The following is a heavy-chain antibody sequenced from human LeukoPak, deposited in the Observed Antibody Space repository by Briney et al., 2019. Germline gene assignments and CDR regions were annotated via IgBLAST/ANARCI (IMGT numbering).Heavy chain of an antibody. CDR2: INAGNGNT. J-gene: IGHJ5*02. D-gene: IGHD1/OR15-1a*01. V-gene: IGHV1-3*01. CDR1: GFTFTSYA. Sequence: TGGSLRLSCAASGFTFTSYAMHWVRQAPGQRLEWMGWINAGNGNTKYSQKFQGRVTITRDTSASTAYMELSSLRSEDTAVYYCARARTGTLRVEFDPWGQGTLVTVSS. CDR3: ARARTGTLRVEFDP.